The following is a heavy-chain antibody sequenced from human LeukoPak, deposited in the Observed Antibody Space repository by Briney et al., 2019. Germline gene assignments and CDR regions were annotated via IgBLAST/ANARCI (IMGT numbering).Heavy chain of an antibody. V-gene: IGHV3-7*03. J-gene: IGHJ4*02. CDR3: ARDQYDTWSRRGNFDS. CDR1: GFSFGKYW. Sequence: GGSLRLSCVASGFSFGKYWMSWVRQAPGKGLEWVANIKLDGGEKNYVDSVKGRFTISRDNTKNSLYLQMNSLRAEDTAVFYCARDQYDTWSRRGNFDSWGQGTLVIVSS. D-gene: IGHD3/OR15-3a*01. CDR2: IKLDGGEK.